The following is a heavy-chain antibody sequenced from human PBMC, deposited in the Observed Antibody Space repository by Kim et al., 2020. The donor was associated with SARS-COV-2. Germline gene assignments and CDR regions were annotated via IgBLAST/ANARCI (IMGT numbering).Heavy chain of an antibody. Sequence: SETLSLICTVSGGSISSSSYYWGWIRQPPGKGLEWIGSIYYSGSTYYNPSLKSRVTISVDTSKNQFSLKLSSVTAADTSVYYCAREIGYQLPRGPLDIWGGGTMVTGSS. D-gene: IGHD2-2*01. J-gene: IGHJ3*02. CDR2: IYYSGST. V-gene: IGHV4-39*07. CDR1: GGSISSSSYY. CDR3: AREIGYQLPRGPLDI.